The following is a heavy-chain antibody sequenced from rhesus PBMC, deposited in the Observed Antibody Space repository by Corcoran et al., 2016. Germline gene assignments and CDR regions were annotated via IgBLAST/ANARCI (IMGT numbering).Heavy chain of an antibody. V-gene: IGHV4-127*01. D-gene: IGHD3-16*01. CDR1: GGPISGGYG. CDR2: YNRGSGDT. CDR3: ARRISDRYSYGVGLDS. Sequence: QVKLQESGPGLLKPSETLSLTCAGFGGPISGGYGWGWSRQPPGQGRGGRGGYNRGSGDTHDNASLNGRGTISTGTAKKQLSLKQGRGTGADTAVYYYARRISDRYSYGVGLDSWGQGVVVTVSS. J-gene: IGHJ6*01.